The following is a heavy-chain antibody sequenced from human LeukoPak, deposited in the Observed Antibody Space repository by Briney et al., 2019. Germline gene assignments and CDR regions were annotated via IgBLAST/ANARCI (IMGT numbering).Heavy chain of an antibody. CDR2: IYYSGST. J-gene: IGHJ4*02. CDR3: ARSTGPFDY. CDR1: GGSISSSSYY. Sequence: SETLSLTCTVSGGSISSSSYYWGWIRQPPGKGREWIGSIYYSGSTYYNPSLKSRVTISVDTSKNQLSLKLSSVTAADTAVSSCARSTGPFDYWGQGTLVTVSS. D-gene: IGHD1-1*01. V-gene: IGHV4-39*01.